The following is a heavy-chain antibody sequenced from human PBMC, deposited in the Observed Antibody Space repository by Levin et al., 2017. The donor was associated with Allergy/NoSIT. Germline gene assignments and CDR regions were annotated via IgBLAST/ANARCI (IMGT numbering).Heavy chain of an antibody. D-gene: IGHD6-13*01. Sequence: PGGSLRLSCAASGFTFSSYAMSWVRQAPGKGLEWVSAISGSGGSTYYADSVKGRFTISRDNSKNTLYLQMNSLRAEDTAVYYCAKGRAISSSWENDYWGQGTLVTVSS. V-gene: IGHV3-23*01. CDR2: ISGSGGST. CDR1: GFTFSSYA. J-gene: IGHJ4*02. CDR3: AKGRAISSSWENDY.